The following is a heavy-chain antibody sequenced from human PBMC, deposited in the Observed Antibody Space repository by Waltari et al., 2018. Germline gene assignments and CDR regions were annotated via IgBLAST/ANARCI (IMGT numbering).Heavy chain of an antibody. J-gene: IGHJ4*02. V-gene: IGHV4-38-2*01. D-gene: IGHD6-13*01. CDR1: GYSIDRAYF. CDR2: SFHAGFT. Sequence: QVQLQESGPGLVKPSETLSLTCDVSGYSIDRAYFWGWIRQPPGKGLEWIGTSFHAGFTYYTPSLKGRVTMSVDTSKNQFSLNLSSVTAADTAVYYCARAPGVAAAAYFDYWGQGTLVTVSS. CDR3: ARAPGVAAAAYFDY.